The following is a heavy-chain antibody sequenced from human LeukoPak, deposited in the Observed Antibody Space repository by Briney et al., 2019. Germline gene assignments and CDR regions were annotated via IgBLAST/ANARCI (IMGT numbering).Heavy chain of an antibody. V-gene: IGHV1-8*01. Sequence: GASVKVSCKASGYTFTSYDINWVRQATGQGLEWMGWMNPNSGNTGYAQKFQGRVTTTTNTSISTAYMEVSSLRSEDTAVYYCARGRRYYDSSGYDYWGQGTLVTVSS. D-gene: IGHD3-22*01. J-gene: IGHJ4*02. CDR2: MNPNSGNT. CDR1: GYTFTSYD. CDR3: ARGRRYYDSSGYDY.